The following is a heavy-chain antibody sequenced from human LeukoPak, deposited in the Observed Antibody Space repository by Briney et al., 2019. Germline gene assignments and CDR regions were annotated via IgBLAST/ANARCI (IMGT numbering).Heavy chain of an antibody. D-gene: IGHD2-21*02. Sequence: PSETLSLTCIVSGGXISGYYCSWIRQPPGRGLEWIGSMFYRGSTSFNPSLKSRVSFSLDTSKNQFSLKLSSVTAAGTAVYHCARYHCTSGDCNHLDKWGRGTLVTVSS. CDR2: MFYRGST. V-gene: IGHV4-59*01. J-gene: IGHJ4*02. CDR1: GGXISGYY. CDR3: ARYHCTSGDCNHLDK.